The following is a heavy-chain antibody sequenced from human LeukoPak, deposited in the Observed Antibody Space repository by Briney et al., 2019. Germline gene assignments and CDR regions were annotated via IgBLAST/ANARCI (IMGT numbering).Heavy chain of an antibody. CDR1: GGTFSSYA. V-gene: IGHV1-69*06. CDR3: ATRSSSSSSSYFDY. J-gene: IGHJ4*02. CDR2: IIPIFGTA. D-gene: IGHD6-6*01. Sequence: SVKVSCKASGGTFSSYAISWVRQAPGHGLEWMGGIIPIFGTANYAQKFQGRVTITADKSTSTAYMELSSLRSEDTAVYYCATRSSSSSSSYFDYWGQGTLVTVSS.